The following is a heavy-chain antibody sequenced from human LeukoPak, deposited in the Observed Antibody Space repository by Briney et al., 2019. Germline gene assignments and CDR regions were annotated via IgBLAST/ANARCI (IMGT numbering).Heavy chain of an antibody. CDR2: ITWNSDNI. D-gene: IGHD3-16*01. Sequence: GGSLRLSCAASGFTFDDYAMHWVRQAPGKGLEWVSGITWNSDNIEYADSVKGRFTISRDNDKNSLYLQMNSLRAEDMALYSCAKGGGGRLIYYYYMDVWGKGTTVTVSS. CDR3: AKGGGGRLIYYYYMDV. J-gene: IGHJ6*03. CDR1: GFTFDDYA. V-gene: IGHV3-9*03.